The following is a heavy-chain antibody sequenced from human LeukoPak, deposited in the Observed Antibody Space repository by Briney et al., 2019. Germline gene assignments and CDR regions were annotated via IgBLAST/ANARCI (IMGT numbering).Heavy chain of an antibody. D-gene: IGHD3-22*01. CDR2: IYYSGST. Sequence: SETLSLTCTVSGGSISSYYWNWMRQPPGKGLEWIAYIYYSGSTNYNPSLKSRVTISVDTSKNHFSLKLTSVTAADTAVYYCARHAYDSSGYYTNFDYWGQGTLVTVSS. CDR3: ARHAYDSSGYYTNFDY. J-gene: IGHJ4*02. V-gene: IGHV4-59*08. CDR1: GGSISSYY.